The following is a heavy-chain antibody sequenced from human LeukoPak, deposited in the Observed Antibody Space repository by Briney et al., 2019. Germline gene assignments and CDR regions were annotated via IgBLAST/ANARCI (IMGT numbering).Heavy chain of an antibody. Sequence: ASVKVSCKASGYTFTSYGISWVRQAPGQGLEWMGWISAYNGNTNYAQELQGRVTMTTDTSTSTAYMELRSLRSDDTAVYYCARGSQALRGYSGYANWFDPWGQGTLVTVSS. CDR3: ARGSQALRGYSGYANWFDP. V-gene: IGHV1-18*01. CDR2: ISAYNGNT. CDR1: GYTFTSYG. J-gene: IGHJ5*02. D-gene: IGHD5-12*01.